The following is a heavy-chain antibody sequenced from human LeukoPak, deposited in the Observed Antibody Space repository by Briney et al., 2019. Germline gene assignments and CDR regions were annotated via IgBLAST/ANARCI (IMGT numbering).Heavy chain of an antibody. V-gene: IGHV1-2*02. Sequence: GASVKVSCKASGYTFTGYYMHWVRQAPGQGLEWMGWINPNSGGTNYAQKFQGRVTMTRDTSISTAYMELSRLRSDDTAVYYRARGPYSSKKNWFDPWGQGTLVTVSS. J-gene: IGHJ5*02. CDR1: GYTFTGYY. CDR3: ARGPYSSKKNWFDP. D-gene: IGHD6-13*01. CDR2: INPNSGGT.